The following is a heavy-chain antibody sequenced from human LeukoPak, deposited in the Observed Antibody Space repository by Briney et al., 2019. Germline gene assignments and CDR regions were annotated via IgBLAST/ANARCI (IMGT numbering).Heavy chain of an antibody. V-gene: IGHV1-2*06. Sequence: ASVKVSCKASGYTFTGYYMHWVRQAPGQGLEWMGRINPNSGGTNYAQKFQGRVTMTRDTSISTAYMELSRLRSDDTAVYYCAALGNYSPRFDYWGQGTLVTVSS. J-gene: IGHJ4*02. CDR3: AALGNYSPRFDY. CDR2: INPNSGGT. D-gene: IGHD4-11*01. CDR1: GYTFTGYY.